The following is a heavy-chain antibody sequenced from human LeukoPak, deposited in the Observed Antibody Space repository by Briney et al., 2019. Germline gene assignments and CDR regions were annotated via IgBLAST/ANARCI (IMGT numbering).Heavy chain of an antibody. Sequence: GGSLRLSCAASGFTFSSYAMHWVRQAPGKGLEWVAVISYDGSNKYYADSVKGRFTISRDNSKNTLYLQMNSLRAEDTAVYYCARGGITIFGVVSPKYYFDYWGQGTLVTVSS. V-gene: IGHV3-30*14. CDR3: ARGGITIFGVVSPKYYFDY. J-gene: IGHJ4*02. CDR1: GFTFSSYA. CDR2: ISYDGSNK. D-gene: IGHD3-3*01.